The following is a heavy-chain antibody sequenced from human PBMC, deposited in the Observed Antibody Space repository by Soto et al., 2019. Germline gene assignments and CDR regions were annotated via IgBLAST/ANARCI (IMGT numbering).Heavy chain of an antibody. CDR1: VFTFSSYA. Sequence: GGSLRLSCAASVFTFSSYAMHWVRQAPGKGLEWVAVISYDGSNKYYADSVKGRFTISRDNSKNTLYLQMNSLRAEDTAVYYCARGMVSGYDQYYFDYWGQGTLVTVS. D-gene: IGHD5-12*01. CDR3: ARGMVSGYDQYYFDY. CDR2: ISYDGSNK. J-gene: IGHJ4*02. V-gene: IGHV3-30-3*01.